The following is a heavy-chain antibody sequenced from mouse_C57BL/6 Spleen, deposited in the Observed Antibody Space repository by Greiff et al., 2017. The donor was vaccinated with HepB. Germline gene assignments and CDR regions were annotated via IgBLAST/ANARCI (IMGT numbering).Heavy chain of an antibody. Sequence: EVKVEESGGGLVQPGGSMKLSCVASGFTFSNYWMNWVRQSPEKGLEWVAQIRLKSDNYATHYAESVKGRFTISRDDSKSSVYLQMNNLRAEVTGIYYCTFYDYDDAMDYWGQGTSVTVSS. J-gene: IGHJ4*01. D-gene: IGHD2-4*01. CDR2: IRLKSDNYAT. CDR3: TFYDYDDAMDY. V-gene: IGHV6-3*01. CDR1: GFTFSNYW.